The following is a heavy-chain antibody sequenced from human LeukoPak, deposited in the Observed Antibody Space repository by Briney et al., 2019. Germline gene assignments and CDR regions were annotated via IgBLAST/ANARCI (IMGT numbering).Heavy chain of an antibody. V-gene: IGHV3-66*01. Sequence: PGGSLRLSCAASGFTFSNAWMSWVRQAPGKGLEWVSVIYSGGSTYYADSVKGRFTISRDNSKNTLYLQMNSLRAEDTAVYYCARVLVAVFDYWGQGTLVTVSS. J-gene: IGHJ4*02. CDR2: IYSGGST. D-gene: IGHD3-22*01. CDR3: ARVLVAVFDY. CDR1: GFTFSNAW.